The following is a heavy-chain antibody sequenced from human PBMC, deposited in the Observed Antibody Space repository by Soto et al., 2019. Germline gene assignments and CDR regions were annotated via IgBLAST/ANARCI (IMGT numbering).Heavy chain of an antibody. V-gene: IGHV3-66*01. Sequence: EVQLVESGGGLVQPGGSLRLSCAASGFTVSSNYMSWVRQAPGKGLEWVSVIYSGGSTYYADSVKGRFTISRDNSKNTLYLQMNSLRAEDTAVYYCARDYRRSGWYGPLDYWGQGTLVTVSS. CDR1: GFTVSSNY. D-gene: IGHD6-19*01. CDR2: IYSGGST. CDR3: ARDYRRSGWYGPLDY. J-gene: IGHJ4*02.